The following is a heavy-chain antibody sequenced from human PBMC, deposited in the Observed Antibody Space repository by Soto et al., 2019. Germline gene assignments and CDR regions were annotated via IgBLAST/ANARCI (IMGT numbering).Heavy chain of an antibody. J-gene: IGHJ6*02. D-gene: IGHD3-10*02. V-gene: IGHV4-4*02. CDR1: GGSISSSNW. CDR3: ASVRGGYYYAMDV. Sequence: QVQLQESGPGLVKPSGTLSLTCAVSGGSISSSNWWSWVRQPPGKGLEWIGEIYHSGSTNYNPSLKSRVIISVDKSKNQFSLKLSSVPAADTAVYYCASVRGGYYYAMDVWGQGTTVTVSS. CDR2: IYHSGST.